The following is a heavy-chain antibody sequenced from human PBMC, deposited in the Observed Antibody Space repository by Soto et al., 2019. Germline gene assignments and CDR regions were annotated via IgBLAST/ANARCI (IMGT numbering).Heavy chain of an antibody. D-gene: IGHD6-13*01. V-gene: IGHV3-23*01. CDR3: AKERAAGAAFPYYFDY. Sequence: SGGSLRLSCAASGFTFSSYAMTWVRQAPGTGLEWLSSIGGSGRTTFCADSVKGRFTLSRDNSRNTLYLQMNSLRAEDTAIYYCAKERAAGAAFPYYFDYWGQGALVTVS. J-gene: IGHJ4*02. CDR2: IGGSGRTT. CDR1: GFTFSSYA.